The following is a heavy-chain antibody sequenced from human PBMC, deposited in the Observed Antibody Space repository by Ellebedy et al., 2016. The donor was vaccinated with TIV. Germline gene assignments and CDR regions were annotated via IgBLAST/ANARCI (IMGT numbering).Heavy chain of an antibody. CDR3: ARDGSESWFGDGSY. CDR2: ISHDETEK. CDR1: GFTFTDYG. J-gene: IGHJ4*02. V-gene: IGHV3-30*03. D-gene: IGHD3-10*01. Sequence: PGGSLRLSCPAPGFTFTDYGLHWVRQASGKGLAWVALISHDETEKYYADSVKGRFTISRDISKNTLYLQMDSLRDENTAVYYCARDGSESWFGDGSYWGQGTLVTVSS.